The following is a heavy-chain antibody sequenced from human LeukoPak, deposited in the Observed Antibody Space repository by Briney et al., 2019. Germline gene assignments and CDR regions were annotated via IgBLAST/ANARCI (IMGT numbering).Heavy chain of an antibody. CDR2: ISYDGSNK. Sequence: QPGGSLRLSCAASGFTFSSYGMHWVRQAPGKGLEWVAVISYDGSNKYYADSVKGRFTISRDNSKNTLYLQMNSLRAEDTAVYYCARYGSGSYMDYRGQGTLVTVSS. V-gene: IGHV3-30*03. CDR1: GFTFSSYG. CDR3: ARYGSGSYMDY. D-gene: IGHD3-10*01. J-gene: IGHJ4*02.